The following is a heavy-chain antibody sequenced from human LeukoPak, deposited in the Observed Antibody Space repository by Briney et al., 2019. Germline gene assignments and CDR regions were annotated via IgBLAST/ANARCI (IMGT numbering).Heavy chain of an antibody. CDR1: GFTFSSYE. D-gene: IGHD3-10*01. V-gene: IGHV3-48*03. J-gene: IGHJ3*02. Sequence: PGGSLRLSCAASGFTFSSYEMNWVRQAPGKGLEWVSYISSSGSTIYYADSVKGRFTISRDNAKNSLYLQMNSLRAEDTAVYYCARDHYYGSGALPDAFDIWGQGTMVTVSS. CDR2: ISSSGSTI. CDR3: ARDHYYGSGALPDAFDI.